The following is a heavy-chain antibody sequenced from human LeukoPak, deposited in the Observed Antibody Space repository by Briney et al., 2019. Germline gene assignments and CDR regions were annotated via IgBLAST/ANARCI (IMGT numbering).Heavy chain of an antibody. V-gene: IGHV1-18*01. D-gene: IGHD2-15*01. CDR3: ARVGLQYRSGRSCPTSWFDP. J-gene: IGHJ5*02. CDR1: VYTFSSHS. Sequence: SLNASCNATVYTFSSHSTSLHSYPPTQGPACTLPTKTDNGNTNYVQKLQGRVTMTTDTSTSTGYMVLRSLRSDDTAVYYCARVGLQYRSGRSCPTSWFDPWGQGPLVIVSS. CDR2: TKTDNGNT.